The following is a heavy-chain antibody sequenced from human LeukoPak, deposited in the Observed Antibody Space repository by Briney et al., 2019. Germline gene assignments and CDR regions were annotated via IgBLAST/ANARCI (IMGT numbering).Heavy chain of an antibody. CDR3: ASAGRDGYNLRY. CDR1: GFTFAKYT. D-gene: IGHD5-24*01. V-gene: IGHV3-30-3*01. J-gene: IGHJ4*02. Sequence: GGSLRLSCAASGFTFAKYTIHWVRQAPGKGLEWVAVISDDGSDKHYADSVNGRFTISRDNSKNTMFLQMTSLRVYDTAVYYCASAGRDGYNLRYWGQGTLVTVSS. CDR2: ISDDGSDK.